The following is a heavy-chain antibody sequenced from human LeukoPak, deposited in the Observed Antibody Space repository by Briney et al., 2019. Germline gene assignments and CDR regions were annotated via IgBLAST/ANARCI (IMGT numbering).Heavy chain of an antibody. CDR1: GGSISSGGYS. D-gene: IGHD5-12*01. CDR3: AGAHTSGVATSFDY. CDR2: IYRSGST. Sequence: PSQTLSLTCAVSGGSISSGGYSWSWIRQPPGQGLEWIGYIYRSGSTYYNPSLKSRVTISVDRSKNQFSLKLSSVTAADTAVYYCAGAHTSGVATSFDYWGQGTLVTVSS. V-gene: IGHV4-30-2*01. J-gene: IGHJ4*02.